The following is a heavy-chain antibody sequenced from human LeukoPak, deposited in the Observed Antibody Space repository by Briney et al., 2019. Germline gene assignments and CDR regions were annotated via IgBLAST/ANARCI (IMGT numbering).Heavy chain of an antibody. CDR2: IRYDGSIK. J-gene: IGHJ4*02. CDR1: GFTFSSYG. Sequence: PGGSLRLSCAASGFTFSSYGMHWVRQAPGKGLEWVAFIRYDGSIKYYADSVKGRFTISRDNSKNTLYLQMNSLRAEDTAVYYCAKPLLSSGSMPSYWGQGTLVTVSS. CDR3: AKPLLSSGSMPSY. V-gene: IGHV3-30*02. D-gene: IGHD3-10*01.